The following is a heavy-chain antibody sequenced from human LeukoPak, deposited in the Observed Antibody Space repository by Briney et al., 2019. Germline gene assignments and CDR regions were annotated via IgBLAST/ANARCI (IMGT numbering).Heavy chain of an antibody. CDR3: ASSRGYSSSLWYYYMDV. CDR2: ISNSEST. CDR1: GGSISNYY. J-gene: IGHJ6*03. Sequence: PSETLSLTCTVSGGSISNYYWSWIRQPPGKGLEWIGYISNSESTNYKPSLKSRVTISVDTSKNQFSLKLTSVTAVDTAVYYCASSRGYSSSLWYYYMDVWGKGTTVTVSS. V-gene: IGHV4-59*01. D-gene: IGHD6-13*01.